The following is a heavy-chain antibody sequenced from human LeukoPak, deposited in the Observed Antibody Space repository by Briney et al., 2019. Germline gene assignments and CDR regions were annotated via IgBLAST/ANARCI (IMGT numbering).Heavy chain of an antibody. J-gene: IGHJ4*02. CDR1: GFTFSSYA. V-gene: IGHV3-30-3*01. CDR2: ISYDGSNK. D-gene: IGHD3-22*01. Sequence: GRSLRLSCAASGFTFSSYAMHWVRQAPGKGLEWVAVISYDGSNKYYADSVKGRFTISRDNSKNTLYLQMNSLRAEDTAVYYCARDMIVVAYYFGYWGQGTLVTVSS. CDR3: ARDMIVVAYYFGY.